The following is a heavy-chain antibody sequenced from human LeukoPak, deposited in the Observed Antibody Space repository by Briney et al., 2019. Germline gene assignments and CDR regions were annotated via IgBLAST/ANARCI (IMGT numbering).Heavy chain of an antibody. CDR3: AKGYYFDILSGYSSLDS. Sequence: GSLRLSCAASGFTFSSYGMSWVRQAPGKGLEWVSAISGSGGSTYYADSVKGRFTISRDNSKNTLYLQMNSLRAEDTAVYYCAKGYYFDILSGYSSLDSWGQGTLVTVSS. CDR1: GFTFSSYG. V-gene: IGHV3-23*01. CDR2: ISGSGGST. J-gene: IGHJ4*02. D-gene: IGHD3-9*01.